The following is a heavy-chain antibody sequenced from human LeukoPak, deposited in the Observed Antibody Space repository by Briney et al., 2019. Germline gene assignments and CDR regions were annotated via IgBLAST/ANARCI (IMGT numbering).Heavy chain of an antibody. CDR1: GRSISSYY. CDR2: IYYSGST. D-gene: IGHD3-10*01. CDR3: ARSYGSGRPYYYYYMDV. V-gene: IGHV4-59*01. J-gene: IGHJ6*03. Sequence: PSETLSLTCTVSGRSISSYYWSWIRQPPGKGLEWIGYIYYSGSTNYNPSLKSRVTISVDTSKNQFSLKLSSVTGADTAVYYCARSYGSGRPYYYYYMDVWGQGTTVTVSS.